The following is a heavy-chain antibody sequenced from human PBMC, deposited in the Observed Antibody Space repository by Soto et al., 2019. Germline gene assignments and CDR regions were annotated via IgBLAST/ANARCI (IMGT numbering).Heavy chain of an antibody. J-gene: IGHJ5*02. CDR3: ARNSAMSRGVIDNWFDP. CDR2: SIPLYGTP. Sequence: QVQLVQSGAEVKKPGSSVKVSCKSSGDTFSIYTISWVRQAPGKGLEWMGGSIPLYGTPDHPQKFQGRVAITADESTTTVYMELSSLRSDDTAIYYCARNSAMSRGVIDNWFDPWGQGTLVTVSS. CDR1: GDTFSIYT. D-gene: IGHD3-10*01. V-gene: IGHV1-69*01.